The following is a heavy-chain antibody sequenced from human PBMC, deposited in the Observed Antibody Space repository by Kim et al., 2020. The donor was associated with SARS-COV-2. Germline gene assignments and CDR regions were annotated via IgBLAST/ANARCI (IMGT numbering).Heavy chain of an antibody. V-gene: IGHV3-33*01. D-gene: IGHD4-17*01. CDR1: GFTFSSYG. CDR3: ARDGGYGDNYYYGMDV. Sequence: GGSLRLSCAASGFTFSSYGMHWVRQAPGKGLEWVAVIWYDGSNKYYADSVKGRFTISRDNSKNTLYLQMNSLRAEDTAVYYCARDGGYGDNYYYGMDVWGQGTTVTVSS. CDR2: IWYDGSNK. J-gene: IGHJ6*02.